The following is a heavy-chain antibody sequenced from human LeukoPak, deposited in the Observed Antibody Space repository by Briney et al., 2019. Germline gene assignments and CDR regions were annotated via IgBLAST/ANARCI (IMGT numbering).Heavy chain of an antibody. CDR3: AKAGHYAEGYYYYMDV. CDR1: GFTFSSYA. Sequence: GGSLRLSCAASGFTFSSYAMSWVRQAPGKGLEWVSAISGSSGSTYYADSVKGRFTVPRDNSKNTLYLQMNSLRAEDTAVYYCAKAGHYAEGYYYYMDVWGKGTTVTVSS. V-gene: IGHV3-23*01. D-gene: IGHD4-17*01. J-gene: IGHJ6*03. CDR2: ISGSSGST.